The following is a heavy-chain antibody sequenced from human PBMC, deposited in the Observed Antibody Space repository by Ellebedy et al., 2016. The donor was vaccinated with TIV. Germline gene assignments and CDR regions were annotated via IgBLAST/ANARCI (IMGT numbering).Heavy chain of an antibody. D-gene: IGHD3-3*01. J-gene: IGHJ4*01. CDR1: GGSIGNYY. Sequence: SETLSLXXTVSGGSIGNYYWSWIRQPAGKGLEWIGHVYTTGSTNYNPSLKSRVTMSVDTSKNQLSLKLSSVTAADTAVYSCAREVADSDFWSGFHPDLWGQGAPVTVSS. V-gene: IGHV4-4*07. CDR3: AREVADSDFWSGFHPDL. CDR2: VYTTGST.